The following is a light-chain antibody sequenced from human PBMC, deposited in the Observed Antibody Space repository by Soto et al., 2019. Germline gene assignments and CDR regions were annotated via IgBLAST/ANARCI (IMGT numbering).Light chain of an antibody. CDR2: GSS. V-gene: IGKV3-20*01. CDR3: HQYGSSPPYT. Sequence: EVVLTQSPGTLSLSPGERATLSCRASQSIINNYLAWYQQRPGQAPRLLIYGSSDRATGIPGRFGGSGSGTDFTLTISRLEPEDFAVYYCHQYGSSPPYTFGQGTKVEI. J-gene: IGKJ2*01. CDR1: QSIINNY.